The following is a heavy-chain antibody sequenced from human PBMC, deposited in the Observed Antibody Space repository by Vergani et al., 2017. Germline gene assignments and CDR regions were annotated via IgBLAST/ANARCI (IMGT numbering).Heavy chain of an antibody. J-gene: IGHJ4*02. V-gene: IGHV3-30*02. CDR2: VLFDGSKE. D-gene: IGHD2-15*01. CDR3: ARYPAYCHEGSCAL. Sequence: QVQLVQSGGGVVQPGGSLRLSCVASGFTFNRSGMQWVRQAPGKGLEWVAYVLFDGSKEYYADSVKGRFIVSRDNSNDALYLQMNSLRTDDTSVYYFARYPAYCHEGSCALWGQGSVVTVSS. CDR1: GFTFNRSG.